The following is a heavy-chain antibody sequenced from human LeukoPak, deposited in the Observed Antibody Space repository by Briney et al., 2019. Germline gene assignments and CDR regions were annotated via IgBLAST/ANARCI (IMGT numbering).Heavy chain of an antibody. Sequence: GGSLRLSCAASGFTFSSYGMQWFRQAPDKGLEWVAAISNDGSNKYCADSVKGRFTMSRDNSKNTLYLQMNSLRAEDTAVYYCAKVDIVATIDAGRLVDYWGQGTLVTVSS. V-gene: IGHV3-30*18. CDR1: GFTFSSYG. J-gene: IGHJ4*02. D-gene: IGHD5-12*01. CDR3: AKVDIVATIDAGRLVDY. CDR2: ISNDGSNK.